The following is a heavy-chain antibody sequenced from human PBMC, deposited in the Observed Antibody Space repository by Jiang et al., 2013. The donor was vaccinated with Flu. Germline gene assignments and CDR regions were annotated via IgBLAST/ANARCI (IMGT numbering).Heavy chain of an antibody. Sequence: GAEVKKPGASVKVSCKASGYTFTSYDINWVRQATGHGLEWMGWMNPNSGNADYAQKFQGRVTMTRNTSISTAYMELSSLRSEDTAVYYCARNLYGSETSFNWFDPWGQGTLVTVSS. CDR3: ARNLYGSETSFNWFDP. V-gene: IGHV1-8*01. J-gene: IGHJ5*02. CDR1: GYTFTSYD. CDR2: MNPNSGNA. D-gene: IGHD3-10*01.